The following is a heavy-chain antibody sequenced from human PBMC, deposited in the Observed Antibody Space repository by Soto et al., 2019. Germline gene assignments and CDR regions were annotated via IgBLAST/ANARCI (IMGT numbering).Heavy chain of an antibody. CDR1: GGSLSGYY. CDR3: ARDTFDY. V-gene: IGHV4-34*01. CDR2: INHSGST. J-gene: IGHJ4*02. Sequence: QVQLQQWGAGLLKPSETLSLTCAVYGGSLSGYYWSWIRQPPGKGLEWIGEINHSGSTNYNPSLKSRVTISVDTSKNQFSLKLSSVTAADTAVYYCARDTFDYWGQGTLVTVSS.